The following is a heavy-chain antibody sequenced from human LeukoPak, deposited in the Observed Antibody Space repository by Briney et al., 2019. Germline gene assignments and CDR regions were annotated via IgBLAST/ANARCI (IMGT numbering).Heavy chain of an antibody. CDR3: ASRTYSYGLSP. CDR1: GYTFTTYA. V-gene: IGHV7-4-1*02. J-gene: IGHJ5*02. CDR2: INTAVGNP. Sequence: ASVKVSCKASGYTFTTYAMNWVRQAPGQGLEWMGYINTAVGNPTYAQDFTGRFLFSVDTSVSTAYLQITNLTAEDTALYYRASRTYSYGLSPWGQGTLVTVS. D-gene: IGHD2-15*01.